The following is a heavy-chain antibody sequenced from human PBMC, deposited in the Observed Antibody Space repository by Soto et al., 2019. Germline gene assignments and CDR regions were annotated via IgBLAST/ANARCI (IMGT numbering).Heavy chain of an antibody. J-gene: IGHJ4*02. Sequence: GESLKISCKGSGYSFTSYWISWVRQMPGKGLEWMGRIDPSDSYTNYSPSFQGHVTISADKSISTAYLQWSSLKASDTAMYYCVRQDPGTLSFWGQGTLVTVSS. V-gene: IGHV5-10-1*01. CDR3: VRQDPGTLSF. CDR2: IDPSDSYT. CDR1: GYSFTSYW. D-gene: IGHD1-1*01.